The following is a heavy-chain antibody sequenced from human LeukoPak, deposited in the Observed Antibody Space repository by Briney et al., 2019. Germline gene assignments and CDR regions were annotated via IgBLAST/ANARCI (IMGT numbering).Heavy chain of an antibody. D-gene: IGHD3/OR15-3a*01. CDR1: GFTFSSYA. Sequence: PGGSLRLSCAASGFTFSSYAMSWVRQAPGKGLEWVSAISGSGGSTYYADSVEGRFTISRDNSKNTLYLQMNSLRVEDTAVYYCAKDVAQDCYFDYWGQGTLVTVSS. CDR2: ISGSGGST. V-gene: IGHV3-23*01. J-gene: IGHJ4*02. CDR3: AKDVAQDCYFDY.